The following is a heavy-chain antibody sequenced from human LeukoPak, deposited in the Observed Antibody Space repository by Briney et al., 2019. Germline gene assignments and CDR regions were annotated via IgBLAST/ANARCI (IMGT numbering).Heavy chain of an antibody. Sequence: PGGSLRLSCAASGFTLSSYEMNWVRQAPGKGLEWVSGINWNGGSTGYADSVKGRFTISRDNAKNSLYLQMNSLRAEDTALYYCARWGYDSSGYYYESFVRYWGQGTLVTVSS. J-gene: IGHJ4*02. CDR2: INWNGGST. CDR3: ARWGYDSSGYYYESFVRY. D-gene: IGHD3-22*01. CDR1: GFTLSSYE. V-gene: IGHV3-20*04.